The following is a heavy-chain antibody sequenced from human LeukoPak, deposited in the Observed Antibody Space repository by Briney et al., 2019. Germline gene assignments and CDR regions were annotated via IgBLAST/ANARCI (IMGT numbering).Heavy chain of an antibody. V-gene: IGHV1-18*01. Sequence: GASVKVSCKASGYTFTNYGISWVRQAPGQGPEWMGWISAYNGNTNYAQKLQGRVAMTTDTSRSTGYMELRSLRSDDTAVYYCARDFPYNYGSGSPSNWFDPWGQGTLVTVSS. J-gene: IGHJ5*02. CDR3: ARDFPYNYGSGSPSNWFDP. CDR2: ISAYNGNT. CDR1: GYTFTNYG. D-gene: IGHD3-10*01.